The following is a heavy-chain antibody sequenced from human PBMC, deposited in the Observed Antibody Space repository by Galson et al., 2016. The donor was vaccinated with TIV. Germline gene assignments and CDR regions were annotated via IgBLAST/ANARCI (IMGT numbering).Heavy chain of an antibody. CDR1: GFSFSSYG. CDR2: IWYDGSNK. D-gene: IGHD2/OR15-2a*01. V-gene: IGHV3-33*01. J-gene: IGHJ6*02. Sequence: SLRLSCAASGFSFSSYGMHWVRQAPGKGLEWVTFIWYDGSNKYYTDSVKGRFIISRDNSKNTLYLQMNSLRAEDTAVYFCAREFYLNYYYGMDVWGQGTTVTVSS. CDR3: AREFYLNYYYGMDV.